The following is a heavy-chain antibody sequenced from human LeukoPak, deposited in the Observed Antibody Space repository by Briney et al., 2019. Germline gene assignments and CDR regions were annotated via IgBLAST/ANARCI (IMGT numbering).Heavy chain of an antibody. V-gene: IGHV3-74*01. D-gene: IGHD5-24*01. J-gene: IGHJ4*02. CDR2: INSDGSST. CDR1: GFTFSSYW. CDR3: ARDPGWLQLDFDY. Sequence: PGGSLRLSCAVSGFTFSSYWMHWVRQAPGKGLVWVSRINSDGSSTSYADSVKGRFTISRDNAKNTLYLQMNSLRAEDTAVYYCARDPGWLQLDFDYWGQGTLVTVSS.